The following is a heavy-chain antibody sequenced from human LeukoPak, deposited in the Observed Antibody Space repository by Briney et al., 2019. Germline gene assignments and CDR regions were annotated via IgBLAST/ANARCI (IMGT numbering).Heavy chain of an antibody. CDR1: GYTFTSYY. D-gene: IGHD4-17*01. CDR3: ARNPPDYGDYVDY. J-gene: IGHJ4*02. CDR2: INPSGGST. V-gene: IGHV1-46*01. Sequence: ASVKVSRKASGYTFTSYYMHWVRQAPGQGLEWMGIINPSGGSTSYAQKFQGRVTMTRDTSTSTVYMELTSLRSEDTAVYYCARNPPDYGDYVDYWGQGTLVTVSS.